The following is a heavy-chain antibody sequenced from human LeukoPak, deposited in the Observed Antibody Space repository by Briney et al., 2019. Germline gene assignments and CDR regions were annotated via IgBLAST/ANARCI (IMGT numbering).Heavy chain of an antibody. CDR1: GFTFSSYA. CDR3: ARVGASYGAFDI. CDR2: INWNGGSR. V-gene: IGHV3-20*04. Sequence: GGSLRLSCAASGFTFSSYAMSWVRQAPGKGLEWVSGINWNGGSRGYADSVKGRFTISRDNAKNSLYLQMNSLRAEDTALYYCARVGASYGAFDIWGQGTMVTVSS. D-gene: IGHD1-26*01. J-gene: IGHJ3*02.